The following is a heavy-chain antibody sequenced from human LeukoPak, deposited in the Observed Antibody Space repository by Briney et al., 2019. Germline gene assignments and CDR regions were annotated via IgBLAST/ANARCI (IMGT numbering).Heavy chain of an antibody. D-gene: IGHD2-2*01. CDR1: GGSISSYY. J-gene: IGHJ6*03. CDR2: IYYSGST. Sequence: SETLSLTCTVSGGSISSYYWSWIRQPPGKGLEWIGYIYYSGSTNYNPSLKGRVTISVDTSKNQFSLKLSSVTAADTAVYYCARDSYQLLSGPYYYYYMDVWGKGTTVTVSS. CDR3: ARDSYQLLSGPYYYYYMDV. V-gene: IGHV4-59*01.